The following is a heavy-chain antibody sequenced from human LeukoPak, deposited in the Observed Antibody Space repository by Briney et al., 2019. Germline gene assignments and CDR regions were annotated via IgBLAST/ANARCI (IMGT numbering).Heavy chain of an antibody. CDR1: GFTFSTYT. CDR3: ARDRLGDYDHSGYYDK. Sequence: GGSLILSCTASGFTFSTYTMNWVRQAPGKGLEWVSSISSGSGYINYADSVKGRFTISRDNAKNSLYLQMNSLRAEDTAVYYCARDRLGDYDHSGYYDKWGQGTLVTVSS. J-gene: IGHJ4*02. CDR2: ISSGSGYI. D-gene: IGHD3-22*01. V-gene: IGHV3-21*01.